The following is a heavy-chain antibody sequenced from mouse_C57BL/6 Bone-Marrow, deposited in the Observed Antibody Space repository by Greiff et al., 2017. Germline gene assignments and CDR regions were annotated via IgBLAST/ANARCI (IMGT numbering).Heavy chain of an antibody. J-gene: IGHJ1*03. CDR1: GYTFTSYW. Sequence: QVQLQQPGAELVKPGASVKMSCKASGYTFTSYWITWVKQRPGQGLEWIGDIYPGSGSTNYNEKFKSKAPLTVDTSSSTAYMQLSSLTSEDSAVYYCARYPFITTVVATPYFDVWGTGTTVTVSS. CDR2: IYPGSGST. V-gene: IGHV1-55*01. CDR3: ARYPFITTVVATPYFDV. D-gene: IGHD1-1*01.